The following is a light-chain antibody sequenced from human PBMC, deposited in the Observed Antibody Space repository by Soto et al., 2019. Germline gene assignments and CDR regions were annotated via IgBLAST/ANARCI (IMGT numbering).Light chain of an antibody. Sequence: QSVLTQPPSVSVAPGQRVTISCTGSSSNIGAGYDVHWYQQLPGTAPKLLIYGNSNRPSGVPDRFSGSKSGTSASLAITGRQAEDEADYYCQSYDSSLSGVVFGGGTQLTVL. J-gene: IGLJ2*01. CDR3: QSYDSSLSGVV. CDR1: SSNIGAGYD. V-gene: IGLV1-40*01. CDR2: GNS.